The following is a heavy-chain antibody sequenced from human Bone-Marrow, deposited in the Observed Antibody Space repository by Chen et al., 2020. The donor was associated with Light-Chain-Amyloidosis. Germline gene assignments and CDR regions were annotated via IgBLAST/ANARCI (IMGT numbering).Heavy chain of an antibody. J-gene: IGHJ4*02. CDR3: ARRRDGYNFDY. Sequence: EVQLEQSGPEVKKPGESLKNSCKASGYTFPNYWIGWVRQMPGQGLEWMGVIYPDDSDARYSPSFEGQVTISADKSITTAYLQWRSLKASDTAMYYCARRRDGYNFDYWGQGTLVTVSS. CDR1: GYTFPNYW. CDR2: IYPDDSDA. V-gene: IGHV5-51*01. D-gene: IGHD5-12*01.